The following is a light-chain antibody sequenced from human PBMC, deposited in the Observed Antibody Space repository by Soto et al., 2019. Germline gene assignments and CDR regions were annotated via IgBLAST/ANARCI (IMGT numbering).Light chain of an antibody. J-gene: IGKJ2*01. CDR1: QSVSSY. CDR3: QHRSNWPKYT. Sequence: EIVLTQSPATLSLSPGERATLSCRASQSVSSYLAWYQQKPGLAPRLLIYDASNRATGIPARFSGSGSETDFTLTISSLEPEDFAVYYCQHRSNWPKYTFGQGTKLEIK. V-gene: IGKV3-11*01. CDR2: DAS.